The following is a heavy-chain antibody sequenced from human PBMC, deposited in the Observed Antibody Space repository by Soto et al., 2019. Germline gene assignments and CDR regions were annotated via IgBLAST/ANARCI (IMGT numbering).Heavy chain of an antibody. CDR3: AREVRATSIYYYYGMDV. J-gene: IGHJ6*02. V-gene: IGHV3-21*01. D-gene: IGHD1-26*01. CDR2: ISSSSSYI. CDR1: GFTFSSYS. Sequence: GGSLRLSCAASGFTFSSYSMNWVRQAPGKGLEWVSSISSSSSYIYYADSVKGRFTISRDNAKNSLYLQMNSLRAEDTAVYYCAREVRATSIYYYYGMDVWGQGTTVTVSS.